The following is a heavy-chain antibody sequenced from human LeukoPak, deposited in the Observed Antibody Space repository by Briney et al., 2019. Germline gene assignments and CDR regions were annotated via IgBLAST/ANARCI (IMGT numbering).Heavy chain of an antibody. CDR3: ARGDSLSFLDAFDM. J-gene: IGHJ3*02. D-gene: IGHD6-13*01. CDR2: FDPEGGKT. V-gene: IGHV1-24*01. Sequence: ASVKVSCKVSGYILSEISMHWVRQVPGKGLEWMGGFDPEGGKTVYAEKFQGRVSMTEDTPTDTAYMELRSLRSEDTAVYYCARGDSLSFLDAFDMWGQGTVVTASS. CDR1: GYILSEIS.